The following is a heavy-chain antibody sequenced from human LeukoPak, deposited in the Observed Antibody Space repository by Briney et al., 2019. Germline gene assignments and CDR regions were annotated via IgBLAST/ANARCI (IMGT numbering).Heavy chain of an antibody. V-gene: IGHV4-39*07. CDR3: AREAYYYGSGSHFDY. CDR2: IYYSGST. D-gene: IGHD3-10*01. J-gene: IGHJ4*02. CDR1: GFTFSSYA. Sequence: GSLRLSCAASGFTFSSYAMSWVRQPPGKGLEWIGSIYYSGSTYYNPSLKSRVTISVDTSKNQFSLKLSSVTAADTAVYYCAREAYYYGSGSHFDYWGQGTLVTVSS.